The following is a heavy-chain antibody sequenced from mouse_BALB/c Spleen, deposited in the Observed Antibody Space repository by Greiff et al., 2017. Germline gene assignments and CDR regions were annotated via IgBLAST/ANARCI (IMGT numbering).Heavy chain of an antibody. CDR3: ARDGYYDAMDY. V-gene: IGHV5-15*02. D-gene: IGHD2-2*01. CDR1: GFTFSDYG. Sequence: EVQLMESGGGLVQPGGSRKLSCAASGFTFSDYGMAWVRQAPGKGPEWVAFISNLAYSIYYADTVTGRFTISRENAKNTLYLEMSSLRSEDTAMYYCARDGYYDAMDYWGQGTSVTVSS. J-gene: IGHJ4*01. CDR2: ISNLAYSI.